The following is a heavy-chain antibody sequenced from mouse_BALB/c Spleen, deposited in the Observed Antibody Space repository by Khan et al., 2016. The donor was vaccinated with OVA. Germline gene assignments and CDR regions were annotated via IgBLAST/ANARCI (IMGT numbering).Heavy chain of an antibody. CDR2: INPDNAGT. CDR3: AREASSWDFSFPY. D-gene: IGHD4-1*01. V-gene: IGHV1S136*01. J-gene: IGHJ3*01. Sequence: VQLQQSGPELVEPGASVKMSCKASGYTFTNYVMHWVKQKPGQGLEWIGYINPDNAGTRYNEKFKGKAILTSDISSTTAYMVLSSLTSEDSAVSYCAREASSWDFSFPYWGQGTLVTVSA. CDR1: GYTFTNYV.